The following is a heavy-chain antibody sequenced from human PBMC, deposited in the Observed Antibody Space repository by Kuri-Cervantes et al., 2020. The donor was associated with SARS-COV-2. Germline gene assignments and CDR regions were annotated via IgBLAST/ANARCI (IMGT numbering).Heavy chain of an antibody. V-gene: IGHV1-2*02. Sequence: ASVKVSCKASGYTFTGYFMHWVRQAPGQGLEWMGWINPNRGGTNYAQTFQGRVTMTRETSISTAYLELSRLRSDDTAVYYCARVPVGGYLKSYFDYWGQGTLVTVSS. D-gene: IGHD6-19*01. CDR3: ARVPVGGYLKSYFDY. J-gene: IGHJ4*02. CDR2: INPNRGGT. CDR1: GYTFTGYF.